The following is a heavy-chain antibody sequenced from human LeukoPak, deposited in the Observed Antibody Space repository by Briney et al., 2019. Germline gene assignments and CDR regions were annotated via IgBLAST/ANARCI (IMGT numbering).Heavy chain of an antibody. CDR2: ISSSSSYI. D-gene: IGHD5-12*01. CDR3: ARDFLDSGHGDWFDP. CDR1: GFTFSSYS. V-gene: IGHV3-21*01. J-gene: IGHJ5*02. Sequence: GGSLRLSCAASGFTFSSYSMNWVRQAPGKGLEWVSSISSSSSYICYADSVKGRFTISRDNAKNSLYLQMNSLRAEDTAVYYCARDFLDSGHGDWFDPWGQGTLVTVSS.